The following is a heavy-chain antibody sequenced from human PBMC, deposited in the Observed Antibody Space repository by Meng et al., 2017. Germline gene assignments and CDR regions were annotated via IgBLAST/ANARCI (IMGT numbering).Heavy chain of an antibody. CDR2: IIPIFGPA. CDR1: VRPFRSYA. CDR3: ARDGVGATEGYFDY. D-gene: IGHD1-26*01. J-gene: IGHJ4*02. V-gene: IGHV1-69*06. Sequence: QLQLLLVAALLQKPCSSCPVRCTASVRPFRSYAFSCVRQAPVHGLEWLGGIIPIFGPANYAKKFQGRVTITAAKSTSTAYMELSSLRSEDTAVYYCARDGVGATEGYFDYWGQGTLVTVSS.